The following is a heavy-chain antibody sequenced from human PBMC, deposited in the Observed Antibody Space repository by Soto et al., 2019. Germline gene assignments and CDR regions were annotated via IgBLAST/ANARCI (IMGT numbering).Heavy chain of an antibody. Sequence: SETLSLTCAVYGGSLSDYYWAWIRQSPGKGLEWIGQVDQGGNTMYMPSLKSRVSISADTSKNQFSLKMTSVTAADTGVYYCARRAPRHRYGYFGVPGATDYWGQGALVTVSS. V-gene: IGHV4-34*01. D-gene: IGHD5-12*01. CDR1: GGSLSDYY. CDR3: ARRAPRHRYGYFGVPGATDY. J-gene: IGHJ4*02. CDR2: VDQGGNT.